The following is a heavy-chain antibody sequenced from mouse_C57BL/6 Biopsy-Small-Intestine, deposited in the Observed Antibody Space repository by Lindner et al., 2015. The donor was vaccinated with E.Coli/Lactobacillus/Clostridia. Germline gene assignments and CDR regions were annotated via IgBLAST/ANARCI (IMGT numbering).Heavy chain of an antibody. Sequence: VQLQESGPELVKSGASVKISCEASGYSITSNYVNWVKQSPEKSLEWIGEINPSTGSTTYNQKFRAKATLTIDKSSSTAYMQLKSLTSEDSAIYYCARREVYYFDYWGQGTTLTVSS. CDR3: ARREVYYFDY. V-gene: IGHV1-42*01. CDR1: GYSITSNY. CDR2: INPSTGST. J-gene: IGHJ2*01.